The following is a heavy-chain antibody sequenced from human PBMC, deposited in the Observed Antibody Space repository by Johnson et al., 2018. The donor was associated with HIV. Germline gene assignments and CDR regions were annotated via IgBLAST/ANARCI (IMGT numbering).Heavy chain of an antibody. CDR3: AKDRPTDSGSYWGAFDI. V-gene: IGHV3-73*01. J-gene: IGHJ3*02. CDR2: LRSNANTYAT. Sequence: VQVVESGGGVVQPGRSLRLSCAASGFTFSSYAMHWVRQASGKGLEWVGRLRSNANTYATAYAASVKGRFTISRDDSKNTLYLQMNSLRDEDTAGYYCAKDRPTDSGSYWGAFDIWGQGTMATVSS. D-gene: IGHD1-26*01. CDR1: GFTFSSYA.